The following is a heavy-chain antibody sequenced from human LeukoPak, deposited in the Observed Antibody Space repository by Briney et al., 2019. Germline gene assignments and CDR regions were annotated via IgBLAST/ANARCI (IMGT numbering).Heavy chain of an antibody. CDR1: VGSISGYY. CDR2: IHASGST. CDR3: ARRFFDQDFFDY. V-gene: IGHV4-4*09. D-gene: IGHD3-9*01. J-gene: IGHJ4*02. Sequence: SETLSLTCSVSVGSISGYYWSWIRLPPGKGLEWIGYIHASGSTHYNSSHKSRVTILLDTSKNQFSLEVISLTAADTAVYYCARRFFDQDFFDYWGQGTLVTVSS.